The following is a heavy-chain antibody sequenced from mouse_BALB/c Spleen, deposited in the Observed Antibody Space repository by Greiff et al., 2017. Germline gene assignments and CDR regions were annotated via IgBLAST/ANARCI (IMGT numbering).Heavy chain of an antibody. CDR2: IWAGGST. V-gene: IGHV2-9*02. J-gene: IGHJ4*01. D-gene: IGHD2-10*02. CDR1: GFSLTSYG. Sequence: QVQLQQSGPGLVAPSQSLSITCTVSGFSLTSYGVHWVRQPPGKGLEWLGVIWAGGSTNYNSALMSRLSISKDNSKSQVFLKMNSLQTDDTAMYYCARAYGNYVLGAMDYWGQGTSVTVSS. CDR3: ARAYGNYVLGAMDY.